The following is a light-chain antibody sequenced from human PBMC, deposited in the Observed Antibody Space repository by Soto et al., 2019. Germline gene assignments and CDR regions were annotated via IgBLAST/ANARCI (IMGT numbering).Light chain of an antibody. Sequence: DIHMTRSPSTLSASVGDKFTITCRASQTISSWLAWYKQKPGKAPKLLIYKASSLESGVPSRLSGSGSGTEFTLTISSMKPDDFATYYCQQYNSYSTFGHGTRLEIK. CDR1: QTISSW. CDR2: KAS. V-gene: IGKV1-5*03. CDR3: QQYNSYST. J-gene: IGKJ5*01.